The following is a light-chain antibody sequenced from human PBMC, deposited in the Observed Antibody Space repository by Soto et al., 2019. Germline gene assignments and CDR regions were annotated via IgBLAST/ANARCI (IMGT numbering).Light chain of an antibody. Sequence: EIVLTQSPGTLSLSPGERATLSCRASQSITSSYLAWYQQKPGQAPRLLISGTISRATGIPDRFSGSGSGKDFTLTISTLEPEDFAVYYCQQYGSPLWTFGQGTKVEIK. CDR1: QSITSSY. V-gene: IGKV3-20*01. CDR3: QQYGSPLWT. CDR2: GTI. J-gene: IGKJ1*01.